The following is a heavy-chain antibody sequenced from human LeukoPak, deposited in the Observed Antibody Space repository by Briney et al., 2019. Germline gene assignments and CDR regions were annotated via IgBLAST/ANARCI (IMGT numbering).Heavy chain of an antibody. CDR2: IYTSGST. CDR1: GGSISNSSSY. Sequence: PSETLSLTCTVSGGSISNSSSYWSWIRQPAGEQLEWIGRIYTSGSTNYHPSLKSRVTISVDTSKNQFSLKMNAVTAADTAVYYCAREGSSKFGFGSWGQGTLVTISS. D-gene: IGHD6-13*01. CDR3: AREGSSKFGFGS. V-gene: IGHV4-61*02. J-gene: IGHJ5*01.